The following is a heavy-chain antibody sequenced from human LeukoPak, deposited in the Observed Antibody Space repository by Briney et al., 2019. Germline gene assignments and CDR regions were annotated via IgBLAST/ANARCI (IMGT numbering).Heavy chain of an antibody. D-gene: IGHD6-13*01. CDR1: GGSISNKY. J-gene: IGHJ4*02. Sequence: SETLSLTCTVSGGSISNKYWSWIRQPPGKGLEWIGYIYYSGSTNYNPSLKSRVTILVDTSKNQFSLQLNSVTPEDTAVYYCARDFWATAGPYYFDYWGQGTLVTVSS. CDR2: IYYSGST. CDR3: ARDFWATAGPYYFDY. V-gene: IGHV4-59*12.